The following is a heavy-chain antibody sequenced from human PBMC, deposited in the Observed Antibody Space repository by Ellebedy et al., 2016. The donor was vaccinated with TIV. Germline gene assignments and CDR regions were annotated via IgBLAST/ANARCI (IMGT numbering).Heavy chain of an antibody. D-gene: IGHD1-26*01. J-gene: IGHJ4*02. Sequence: GESLKISXAASGFTFSDYYMSWIRQAPGKGLEWVSYISSSGSTIYSADSVKGRFTISRDNAKNSLYLQMNSLRAEDTAVYYCARDRGGSYSPVDYWGQGTLVTVSS. CDR3: ARDRGGSYSPVDY. CDR1: GFTFSDYY. V-gene: IGHV3-11*01. CDR2: ISSSGSTI.